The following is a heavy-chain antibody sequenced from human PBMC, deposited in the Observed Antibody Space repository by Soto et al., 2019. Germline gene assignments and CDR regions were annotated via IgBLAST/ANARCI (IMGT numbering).Heavy chain of an antibody. CDR2: TFYRSRWYS. CDR3: GRAGSTMYRRHPPCDS. J-gene: IGHJ4*02. V-gene: IGHV6-1*01. D-gene: IGHD3-10*01. CDR1: GDSVSTNSGA. Sequence: SPTLSLTCAISGDSVSTNSGAWNWIRQSPSRGLEWLGRTFYRSRWYSDYADSVKGRININSDTSKNQFSLQLSSVTPEDTAVYHCGRAGSTMYRRHPPCDSWRQRTRVTVSS.